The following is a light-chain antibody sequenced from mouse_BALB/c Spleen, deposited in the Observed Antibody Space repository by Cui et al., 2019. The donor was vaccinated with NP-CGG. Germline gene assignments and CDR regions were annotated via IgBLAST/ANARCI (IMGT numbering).Light chain of an antibody. J-gene: IGLJ1*01. V-gene: IGLV1*01. CDR2: GTN. CDR3: ALWYSNHWV. CDR1: TGAVTTSNY. Sequence: QAVVTQESALTTSPGETVTLTCRSSTGAVTTSNYANWVKEKPDHLFTGLIGGTNNRAPGVPARFSGSLIGDKAALTITGAQTEDEAIYFCALWYSNHWVFGGGTKLTVI.